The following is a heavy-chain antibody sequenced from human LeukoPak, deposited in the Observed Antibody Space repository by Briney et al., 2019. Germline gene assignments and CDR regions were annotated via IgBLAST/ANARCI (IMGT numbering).Heavy chain of an antibody. J-gene: IGHJ6*03. Sequence: GESLKISCKGSGYSFTSYWIGWVRQMPGKGLEWMGIIYPGDSDTRYSPSFQGQVTISADRSINTAYLQWSSLKASDTAMYYCARSTTVRANNFLYYYYMDVWGKGTMVTVSS. CDR1: GYSFTSYW. CDR2: IYPGDSDT. D-gene: IGHD4-11*01. CDR3: ARSTTVRANNFLYYYYMDV. V-gene: IGHV5-51*01.